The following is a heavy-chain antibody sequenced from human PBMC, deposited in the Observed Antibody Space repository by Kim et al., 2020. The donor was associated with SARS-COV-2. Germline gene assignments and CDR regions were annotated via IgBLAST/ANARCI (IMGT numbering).Heavy chain of an antibody. V-gene: IGHV1-2*04. J-gene: IGHJ2*01. D-gene: IGHD6-13*01. Sequence: NYAQKFQGWVTMTRDTSISTAYMELSRLRSDDTAVYYCARGQQLPWYFDLWGRGTLVTVSS. CDR3: ARGQQLPWYFDL.